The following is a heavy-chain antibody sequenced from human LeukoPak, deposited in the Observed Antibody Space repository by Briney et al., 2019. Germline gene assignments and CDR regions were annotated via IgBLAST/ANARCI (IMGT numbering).Heavy chain of an antibody. V-gene: IGHV3-23*01. D-gene: IGHD3-22*01. CDR2: IGGSADNT. Sequence: GGSLRLSCAASGFTFSTYAMSWVRQAPVKGLEWVSSIGGSADNTYYADSVKGRFTISRDNSKSTLYLQMNSLRAEDSAVYYCAIRNYYDSSGLDYWGQGTLVTVSS. CDR1: GFTFSTYA. J-gene: IGHJ4*02. CDR3: AIRNYYDSSGLDY.